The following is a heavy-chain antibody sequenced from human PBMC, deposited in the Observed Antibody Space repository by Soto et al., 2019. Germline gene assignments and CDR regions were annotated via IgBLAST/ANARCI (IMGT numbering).Heavy chain of an antibody. CDR1: GYTFTSYY. V-gene: IGHV1-46*01. J-gene: IGHJ3*02. Sequence: QVQLVQSGAEVKKPGASVKVSCKASGYTFTSYYMHWVRKAPGQGLEWMGIINPSGGSTSYEQKFQGRVTMTRDTSTSTVYMELSSVSSEDTAVYYCAREGMPITMVGGMINAFDIWGQGTMVTVSS. CDR2: INPSGGST. CDR3: AREGMPITMVGGMINAFDI. D-gene: IGHD3-10*01.